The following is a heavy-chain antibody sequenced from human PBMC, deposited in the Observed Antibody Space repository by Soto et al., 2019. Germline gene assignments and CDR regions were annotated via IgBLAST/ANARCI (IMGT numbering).Heavy chain of an antibody. D-gene: IGHD1-1*01. CDR1: GFTFSNYW. CDR2: IKQDGSEN. Sequence: GGSLRLSCAASGFTFSNYWMSWVRLAPGKGLEWVANIKQDGSENYYVDSVKGRFTTSRDNTKNSFYLQMNSLRAEDTAVYYCARDHINDWKFGYWGRGTRVTVSS. V-gene: IGHV3-7*01. CDR3: ARDHINDWKFGY. J-gene: IGHJ4*01.